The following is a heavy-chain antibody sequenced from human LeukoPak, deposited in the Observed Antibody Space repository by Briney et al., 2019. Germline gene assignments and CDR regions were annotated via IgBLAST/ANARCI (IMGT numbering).Heavy chain of an antibody. V-gene: IGHV3-23*01. J-gene: IGHJ4*02. CDR2: ISDSGGST. Sequence: PGGSLRLSCAASGFTFSNFLMTWVRQAPGKGPEWVSAISDSGGSTYYTDSVKGRFTISRDNSKNTLYLQMNSLRAEDTAVYYCAKGEKTRPFGGVIDYWGQGTLVTVSS. CDR3: AKGEKTRPFGGVIDY. CDR1: GFTFSNFL. D-gene: IGHD3-16*02.